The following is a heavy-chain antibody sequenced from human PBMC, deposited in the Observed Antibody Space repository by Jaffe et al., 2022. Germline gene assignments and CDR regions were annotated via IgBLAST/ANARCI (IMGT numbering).Heavy chain of an antibody. Sequence: EVQVVDSGGGLVQPGGSLRLSCAASGFTVSSNYMSWVRLGPGKGLECVSVIYPIGATYYADSVKGRFTISRDNSKNTVFLQMNNLRTEDTAVYYCARANFYAGFPFFDSWGQGALVTVSS. CDR2: IYPIGAT. J-gene: IGHJ4*02. V-gene: IGHV3-66*02. CDR3: ARANFYAGFPFFDS. D-gene: IGHD1-1*01. CDR1: GFTVSSNY.